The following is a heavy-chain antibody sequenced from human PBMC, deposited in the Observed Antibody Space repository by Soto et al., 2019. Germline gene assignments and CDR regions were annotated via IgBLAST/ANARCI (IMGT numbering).Heavy chain of an antibody. J-gene: IGHJ2*01. V-gene: IGHV1-2*02. Sequence: WVRQAPGQGLEWMGWINPNSGGTNYAQKFQGRVTMTRDTSISTAYMELSRLRSDDTAVYYCARDFDFWSGYPYWYFDLWGRGT. D-gene: IGHD3-3*01. CDR3: ARDFDFWSGYPYWYFDL. CDR2: INPNSGGT.